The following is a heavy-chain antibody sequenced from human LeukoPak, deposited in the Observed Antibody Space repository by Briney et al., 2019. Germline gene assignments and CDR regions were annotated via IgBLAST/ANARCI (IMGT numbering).Heavy chain of an antibody. D-gene: IGHD3-10*01. CDR1: GYSISSGYY. Sequence: SETLSLTCTVSGYSISSGYYWGWIRQPPGKGLEWIGSMYHSGTTSYNPSLKSRVTMSVDTSKNQFSLELSSVTAADTAVYYCARVLGYYGSGTRDFDYWGQGTLVTVSS. CDR2: MYHSGTT. CDR3: ARVLGYYGSGTRDFDY. V-gene: IGHV4-38-2*02. J-gene: IGHJ4*02.